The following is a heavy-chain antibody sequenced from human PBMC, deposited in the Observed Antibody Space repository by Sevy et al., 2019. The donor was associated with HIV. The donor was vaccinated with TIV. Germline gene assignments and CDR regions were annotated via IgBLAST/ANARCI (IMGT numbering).Heavy chain of an antibody. Sequence: GSLRLSCAASGFTFSSYSMNWVRQAPGKGLEWVSSISSSSSYIYYADSVKGRFTISRDNAKNSLYLQMNSLRAEDTAVYYCAGFSLDTAMVYFDYWGQGTLVTVSS. CDR2: ISSSSSYI. CDR1: GFTFSSYS. V-gene: IGHV3-21*01. D-gene: IGHD5-18*01. J-gene: IGHJ4*02. CDR3: AGFSLDTAMVYFDY.